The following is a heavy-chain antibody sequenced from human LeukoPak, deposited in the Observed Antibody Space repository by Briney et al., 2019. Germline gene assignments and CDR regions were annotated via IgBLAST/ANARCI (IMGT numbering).Heavy chain of an antibody. Sequence: PGGSLRLSCAASGLSFSFYAMSWIRQPPGKGLEWIGEINHSGSTNYNPSLKSRVTISVDTSKNQFSLKLSSVTAADTAVYYCARGPLGDYVWGSYRYSGWFDPWGQGTLVTVSS. J-gene: IGHJ5*02. CDR3: ARGPLGDYVWGSYRYSGWFDP. D-gene: IGHD3-16*02. CDR1: GLSFSFYA. CDR2: INHSGST. V-gene: IGHV4-34*01.